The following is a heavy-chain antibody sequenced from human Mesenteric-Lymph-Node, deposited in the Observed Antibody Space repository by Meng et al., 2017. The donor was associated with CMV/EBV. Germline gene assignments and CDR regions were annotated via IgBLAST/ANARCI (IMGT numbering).Heavy chain of an antibody. CDR3: VRVFLQYGMDV. Sequence: GESLKISCAASGFTFDDYAMHWVRQAPGKGLEWVAFIRYDGSRQYYADSVTGRFTISRDNSRNTLHLQMNSLSGEDTAIYHCVRVFLQYGMDVWGQGTTVTVSS. CDR1: GFTFDDYA. D-gene: IGHD2/OR15-2a*01. V-gene: IGHV3-30*02. J-gene: IGHJ6*02. CDR2: IRYDGSRQ.